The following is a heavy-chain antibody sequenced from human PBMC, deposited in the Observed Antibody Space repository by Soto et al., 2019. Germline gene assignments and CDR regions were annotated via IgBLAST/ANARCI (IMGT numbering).Heavy chain of an antibody. V-gene: IGHV4-34*01. CDR2: INHSGST. D-gene: IGHD3-10*01. J-gene: IGHJ4*02. Sequence: LETLSLTCAVYGGSFSGYYWSWIRQPPGKGLEWIGEINHSGSTNYNPSLKSRVTISVDTSKNQFSLKLSSVTAADTAVYYCARQRGVLLWFGESSPHGYFDYWGQGTLVTVSS. CDR3: ARQRGVLLWFGESSPHGYFDY. CDR1: GGSFSGYY.